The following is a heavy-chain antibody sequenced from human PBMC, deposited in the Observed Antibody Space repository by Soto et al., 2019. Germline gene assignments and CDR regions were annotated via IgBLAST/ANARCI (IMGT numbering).Heavy chain of an antibody. CDR3: ARDNSGYELPLGMDV. CDR2: ISSSSSTI. D-gene: IGHD5-12*01. V-gene: IGHV3-48*02. CDR1: GFTFSSYS. J-gene: IGHJ6*02. Sequence: GGSLRLSCAASGFTFSSYSMNWVRQAPGKGLEWVSYISSSSSTIYYADSVKGRFTISRDNAKNSLYLQMNSLRDEDTAVYYCARDNSGYELPLGMDVWGQGTTVTVSS.